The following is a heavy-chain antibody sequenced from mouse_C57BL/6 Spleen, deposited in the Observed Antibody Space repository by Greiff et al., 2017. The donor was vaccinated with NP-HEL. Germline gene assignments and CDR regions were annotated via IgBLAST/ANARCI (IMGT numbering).Heavy chain of an antibody. J-gene: IGHJ3*01. CDR1: GYAFSSYW. Sequence: VKLMESGAELVKPGASVKISCKASGYAFSSYWMNWVKQRPGKGLEWIGQIYPGDGDTNYNGKFKGKATLTADKSSSTAYMQLSSLTSEDSAVYFCAREDDYDDPFAYWGQGTLVTVSA. D-gene: IGHD2-4*01. CDR2: IYPGDGDT. V-gene: IGHV1-80*01. CDR3: AREDDYDDPFAY.